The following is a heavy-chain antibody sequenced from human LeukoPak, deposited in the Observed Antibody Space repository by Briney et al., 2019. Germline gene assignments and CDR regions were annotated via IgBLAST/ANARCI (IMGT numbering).Heavy chain of an antibody. CDR2: ISYDGSNK. D-gene: IGHD3-10*01. CDR1: GFTFSSYA. Sequence: GRSLRLSCAASGFTFSSYAMHWVRQAPGKGLEWVAVISYDGSNKYYADSVKGRFTISRDNSKNTLYLQMNSLRAEDTAVYYCAKGESLLWFGELLFWGQGTLVTVSS. CDR3: AKGESLLWFGELLF. V-gene: IGHV3-30*04. J-gene: IGHJ4*02.